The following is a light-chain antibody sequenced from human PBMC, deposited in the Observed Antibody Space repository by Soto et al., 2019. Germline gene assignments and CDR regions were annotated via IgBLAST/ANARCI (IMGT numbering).Light chain of an antibody. Sequence: IVMAQAPTPLSISPRERAPLSCQASQSISTKVAWYQQKPGQAPRLLIYGASTRATGVPARFSGSGSGTEFTLSISSLQSEHFAVYYCQQYNSWPLTFGGGTKVDIK. CDR2: GAS. J-gene: IGKJ4*01. V-gene: IGKV3-15*01. CDR3: QQYNSWPLT. CDR1: QSISTK.